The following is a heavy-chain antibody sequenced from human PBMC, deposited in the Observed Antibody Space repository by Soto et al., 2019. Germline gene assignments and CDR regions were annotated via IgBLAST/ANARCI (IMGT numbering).Heavy chain of an antibody. CDR2: INAGSGNT. J-gene: IGHJ3*02. V-gene: IGHV1-3*01. CDR1: GYTFSAYT. D-gene: IGHD3-3*02. Sequence: GSSVKVSCKATGYTFSAYTMNWVRQAPGQSLEWMGWINAGSGNTKYSQNFQGRVSITRDTSASTVYMELTGLTSEDTAVYYCARDTETLGPRANDALDIWGQGTRVTVSS. CDR3: ARDTETLGPRANDALDI.